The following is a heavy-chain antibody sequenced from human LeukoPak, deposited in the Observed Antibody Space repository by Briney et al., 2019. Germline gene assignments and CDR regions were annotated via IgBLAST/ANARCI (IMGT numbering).Heavy chain of an antibody. CDR2: ISVYNGKT. CDR1: GYTFTTYS. Sequence: GASVKVSCKASGYTFTTYSISWVRQAPGQGLEWMGWISVYNGKTNSAQKFQGRVTMATDTSTSTAYMELRSLSSDDTAVYYCARYYFGSGGYDDWFDPWGQGTLVTVSS. CDR3: ARYYFGSGGYDDWFDP. D-gene: IGHD3-10*01. V-gene: IGHV1-18*01. J-gene: IGHJ5*02.